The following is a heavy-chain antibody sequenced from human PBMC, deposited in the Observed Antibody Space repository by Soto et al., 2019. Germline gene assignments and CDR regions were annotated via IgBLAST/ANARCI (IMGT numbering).Heavy chain of an antibody. CDR1: GFAFRSYT. V-gene: IGHV3-48*04. CDR2: IDGSGATI. Sequence: GGSLRLSCAVSGFAFRSYTMNWVRQAPGKGLEWLSYIDGSGATIYYADSVKGRFTVSRDNAKNSLHLQMNSLRAEDTAVYYCARVVGATNTLHNWGQGTLVTVSS. J-gene: IGHJ4*02. CDR3: ARVVGATNTLHN. D-gene: IGHD1-26*01.